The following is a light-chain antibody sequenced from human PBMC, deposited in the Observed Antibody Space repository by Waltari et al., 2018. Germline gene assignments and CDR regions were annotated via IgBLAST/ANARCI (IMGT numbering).Light chain of an antibody. CDR2: GAS. CDR3: QQYNNWPPLFT. V-gene: IGKV3-15*01. CDR1: QSVSNN. J-gene: IGKJ3*01. Sequence: EIVMTPSPATLSVSPGERATLSCMASQSVSNNLAWYQQKPGQAPRLLIYGASTRATGIPARFSGSGSGTEFTLTISSLQSEDFAVYYCQQYNNWPPLFTFGPGTKVDIK.